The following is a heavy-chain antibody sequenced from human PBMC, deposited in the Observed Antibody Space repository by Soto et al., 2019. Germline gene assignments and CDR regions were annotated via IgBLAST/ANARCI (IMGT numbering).Heavy chain of an antibody. CDR1: GFTFSIYA. V-gene: IGHV3-23*01. CDR3: AKDLQSSGWYDFDH. J-gene: IGHJ4*02. Sequence: GGSLRLSCAASGFTFSIYAMSWVRQAPGKGLEWVSIITDSGTGTYYADSVKGRFTISRDNLKDTLYLQMNTLRAEDTAVYYCAKDLQSSGWYDFDHWGQGTLVTVSS. CDR2: ITDSGTGT. D-gene: IGHD6-19*01.